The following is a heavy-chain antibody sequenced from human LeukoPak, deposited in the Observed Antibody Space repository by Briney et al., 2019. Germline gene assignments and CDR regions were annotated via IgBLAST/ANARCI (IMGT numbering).Heavy chain of an antibody. CDR3: ARQGHYYDSSGYYYFGY. V-gene: IGHV4-39*01. Sequence: SETLSLTCTVSGGSISSSSYYRGWIRQPPGQGLEWIGSIYYSGSTYYNPSLKSRVTISVDTSKNQFSLKLSSVTAADTAVYYCARQGHYYDSSGYYYFGYWGQGTLVTVSS. CDR1: GGSISSSSYY. J-gene: IGHJ4*02. D-gene: IGHD3-22*01. CDR2: IYYSGST.